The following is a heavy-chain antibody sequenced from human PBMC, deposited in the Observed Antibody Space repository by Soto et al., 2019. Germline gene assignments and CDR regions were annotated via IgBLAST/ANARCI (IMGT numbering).Heavy chain of an antibody. Sequence: EVQLVESVGGLEQPGRSLRLSCTTSGFTFGDYAMSWFRQAPGMGLEWVGFTRSKAYGGTTEYAASVKGRFIISRVDSEGIAYLQMNSLKTEDTAVYYCTRDASLLRLSPTEYFQHWGQGTLVTVSS. V-gene: IGHV3-49*03. CDR3: TRDASLLRLSPTEYFQH. J-gene: IGHJ1*01. CDR2: TRSKAYGGTT. D-gene: IGHD3-3*01. CDR1: GFTFGDYA.